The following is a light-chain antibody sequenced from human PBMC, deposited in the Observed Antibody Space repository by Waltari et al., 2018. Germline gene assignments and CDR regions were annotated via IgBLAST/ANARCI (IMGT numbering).Light chain of an antibody. V-gene: IGLV2-14*01. J-gene: IGLJ3*02. Sequence: QSALTQPASVSGSPGQAITISCTGTSGDIGNYKFVPLYQQEPGRAPKLIVYDVSQRPSGVSNRFSGSKSGNTASLTISGLQAEDEADYYCSSYTTASSWVFGGGTKLTVL. CDR2: DVS. CDR1: SGDIGNYKF. CDR3: SSYTTASSWV.